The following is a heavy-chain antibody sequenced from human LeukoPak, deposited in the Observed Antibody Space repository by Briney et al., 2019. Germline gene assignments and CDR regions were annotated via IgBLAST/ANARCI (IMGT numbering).Heavy chain of an antibody. CDR2: IYHSGST. CDR1: GYSISSGYY. V-gene: IGHV4-38-2*01. D-gene: IGHD3-10*01. CDR3: AGRRITMVRGEDWFDP. J-gene: IGHJ5*02. Sequence: SETLSLTCAVSGYSISSGYYWGWIRQPPGKGLEWIGSIYHSGSTYYNPSLKSRVTISVDTSKNQFSLKLSSVTAADTAVYYCAGRRITMVRGEDWFDPWGQGTLVTVSS.